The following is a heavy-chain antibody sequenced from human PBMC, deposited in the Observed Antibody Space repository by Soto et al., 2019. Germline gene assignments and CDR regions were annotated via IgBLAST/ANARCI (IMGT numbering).Heavy chain of an antibody. Sequence: GGSLRLSCAASGFTFSSYWMHWVRQAPGKGLVWVSRINSDGSSTSYADSVKGRFTISRDNAKNTLYLQMNSLRAEDTAVYYCARGGSTSSFYYYYYMDVWGKGTTVTVSS. CDR1: GFTFSSYW. D-gene: IGHD2-2*01. CDR2: INSDGSST. CDR3: ARGGSTSSFYYYYYMDV. J-gene: IGHJ6*03. V-gene: IGHV3-74*01.